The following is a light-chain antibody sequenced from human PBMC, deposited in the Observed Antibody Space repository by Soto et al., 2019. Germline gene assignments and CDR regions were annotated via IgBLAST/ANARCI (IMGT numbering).Light chain of an antibody. CDR3: QQSYSTRWT. CDR1: QSISSY. CDR2: AAS. J-gene: IGKJ2*02. Sequence: DIQMTQSPSSLSASVGDRVTITCRASQSISSYLNWYLQKPGKAPKLLIYAASSLQSGVPSRFSGSGSGTDFTLTISSLQPEEFATYYCQQSYSTRWTFGQGTKLEIK. V-gene: IGKV1-39*01.